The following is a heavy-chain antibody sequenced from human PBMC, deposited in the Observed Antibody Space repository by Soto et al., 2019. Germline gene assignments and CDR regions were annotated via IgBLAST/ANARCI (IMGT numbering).Heavy chain of an antibody. CDR3: ARGGRRSPGMDV. Sequence: SETLSLTCTVSGGSISSYYWSWIRQPPGKGLEWIGYIYYSGSTNYNPSLKSRVTISVDTSKNQFSLKLGSVTAADTAVYYCARGGRRSPGMDVWGQGTTVTVSS. CDR1: GGSISSYY. V-gene: IGHV4-59*12. J-gene: IGHJ6*02. CDR2: IYYSGST.